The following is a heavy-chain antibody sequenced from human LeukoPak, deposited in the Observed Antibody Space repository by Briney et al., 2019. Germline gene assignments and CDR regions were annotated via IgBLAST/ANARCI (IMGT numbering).Heavy chain of an antibody. J-gene: IGHJ4*02. Sequence: GRSLRLSCAASGFTFSSYGMHWVRQAPGKGLEWVAVIWYNGSNKYYADSVKGRFTISRDNSKNTLYLQMNSLRAEDTAVYYCARADAATGTLVDYWGQGTLVTVSS. CDR1: GFTFSSYG. CDR2: IWYNGSNK. CDR3: ARADAATGTLVDY. D-gene: IGHD1-1*01. V-gene: IGHV3-33*01.